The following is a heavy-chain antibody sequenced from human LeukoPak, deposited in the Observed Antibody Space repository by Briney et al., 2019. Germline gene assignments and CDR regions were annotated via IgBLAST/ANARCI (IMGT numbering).Heavy chain of an antibody. V-gene: IGHV3-48*04. CDR1: GFTFSLHS. CDR2: ISNGGDTI. J-gene: IGHJ6*03. Sequence: PGGSLRLSCAASGFTFSLHSMNWVRQAPGKGLEWLSYISNGGDTIYYADSAKGRFTISRDDAKSSLYLQMNSLRADDTAVYYCARVCVPYYMDVWGKGTTVTVSS. CDR3: ARVCVPYYMDV.